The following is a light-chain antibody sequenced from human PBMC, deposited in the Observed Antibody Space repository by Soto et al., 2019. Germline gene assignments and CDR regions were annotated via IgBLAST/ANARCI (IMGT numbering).Light chain of an antibody. J-gene: IGKJ3*01. Sequence: EIVLTQSPGTLSLSPGERATLSCRASQSISSSYLAWYQQKPGQAPRLLVYGASSRATGTPDRFSGSGSGTDFTLTISRLEPEDFAVYYCQQYGSSRFTFGPGTKVDSK. V-gene: IGKV3-20*01. CDR2: GAS. CDR3: QQYGSSRFT. CDR1: QSISSSY.